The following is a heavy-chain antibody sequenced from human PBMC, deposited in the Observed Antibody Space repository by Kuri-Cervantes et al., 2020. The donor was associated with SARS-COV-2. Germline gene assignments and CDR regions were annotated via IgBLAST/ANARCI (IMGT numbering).Heavy chain of an antibody. CDR3: AGDRSRITISGVVTRYGMDV. CDR2: ISSSSSTI. Sequence: GESLKISCAASGFTFSSYSMNWVRQAPGKGLEWVSYISSSSSTIYYADSVKGRFTISRDNAKNSLYLQMNSLRAEDTAVYYCAGDRSRITISGVVTRYGMDVWGQGTTVTVSS. V-gene: IGHV3-48*01. CDR1: GFTFSSYS. D-gene: IGHD3-3*01. J-gene: IGHJ6*02.